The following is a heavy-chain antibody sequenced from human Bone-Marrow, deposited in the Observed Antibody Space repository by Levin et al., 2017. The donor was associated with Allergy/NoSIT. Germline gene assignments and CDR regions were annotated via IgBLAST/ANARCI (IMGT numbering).Heavy chain of an antibody. V-gene: IGHV3-23*01. CDR3: ARDFSGGSVYYYGMDV. J-gene: IGHJ6*02. D-gene: IGHD3-3*01. CDR2: ISGSGEDT. Sequence: AGGSLRLSCAASEFTFSNYVMGWIRQAPGKGLVWVSSISGSGEDTYNADSVKGRFTISRDNSKNTLYLHMDSLRAEDTAVYYCARDFSGGSVYYYGMDVWGQGSTVTVSS. CDR1: EFTFSNYV.